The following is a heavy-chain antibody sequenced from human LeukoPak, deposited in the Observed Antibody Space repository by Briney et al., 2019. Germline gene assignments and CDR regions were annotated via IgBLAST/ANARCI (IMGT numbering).Heavy chain of an antibody. Sequence: GGSLRLSCAASAFTFSSYSMNWVRQAPGKGLEWVSSISSSSSYIYYADSVKGRFTISRDNAKNSLYLQMNSLRAEDTAVYYCARALWGFGELFWGQGTLVTVSS. V-gene: IGHV3-21*04. D-gene: IGHD3-10*01. CDR3: ARALWGFGELF. J-gene: IGHJ4*02. CDR2: ISSSSSYI. CDR1: AFTFSSYS.